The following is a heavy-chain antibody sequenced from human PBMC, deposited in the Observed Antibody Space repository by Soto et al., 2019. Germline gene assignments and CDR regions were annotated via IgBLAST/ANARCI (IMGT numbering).Heavy chain of an antibody. V-gene: IGHV1-3*01. CDR1: GYTFTSYA. J-gene: IGHJ4*02. Sequence: APVKVSCKASGYTFTSYAMHWVRQAPGQRLEWMGWINAGNGNTKYSQKFQGRVTITRDTSASTAYMELSSLRSEDTAVYYCARDEVQYSSRRGDYYFDYWGQGTLVTVSS. CDR3: ARDEVQYSSRRGDYYFDY. D-gene: IGHD6-13*01. CDR2: INAGNGNT.